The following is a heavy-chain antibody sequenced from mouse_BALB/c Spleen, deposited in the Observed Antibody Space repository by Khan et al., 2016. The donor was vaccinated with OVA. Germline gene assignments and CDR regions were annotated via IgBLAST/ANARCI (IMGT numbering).Heavy chain of an antibody. CDR3: AKNFPYAMDY. CDR2: IWRGGNR. Sequence: QVQLKESGPGLVQPSQSLSITCTVSGFSLSSYGVHWVRQSPGKGLEWLGVIWRGGNRDYNAVFMSRLSITKDNSKSQVFFKMNSLQADDTAIYYCAKNFPYAMDYWGQGTSVTVSS. CDR1: GFSLSSYG. V-gene: IGHV2-5*01. J-gene: IGHJ4*01.